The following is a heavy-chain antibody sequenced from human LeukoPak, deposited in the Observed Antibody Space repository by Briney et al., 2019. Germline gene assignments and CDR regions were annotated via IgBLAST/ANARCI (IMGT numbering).Heavy chain of an antibody. CDR2: IKQDGSEK. Sequence: PGGSLRLSCAASGFTFSSYGMHWVRQAPGKGLEWVANIKQDGSEKYYVDSVKGRFTISRDNAKNSLFLQMSSLRAEDTAVYYCATRLTSGWNGFDDWGQGTLVTVSS. J-gene: IGHJ4*02. CDR1: GFTFSSYG. V-gene: IGHV3-7*03. CDR3: ATRLTSGWNGFDD. D-gene: IGHD6-19*01.